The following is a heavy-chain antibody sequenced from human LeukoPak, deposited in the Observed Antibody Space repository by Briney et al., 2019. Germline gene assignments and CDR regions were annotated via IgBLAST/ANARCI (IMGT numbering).Heavy chain of an antibody. CDR1: GFTFSSYG. CDR3: ARRLPDSSDYPTVIDY. CDR2: IWYGGSNK. J-gene: IGHJ4*02. V-gene: IGHV3-33*08. Sequence: GGSLRLSCAASGFTFSSYGMHWVRQAPGKGLEWVAVIWYGGSNKYYADSVKGRFTISRDNSKNTLYLQMNSLRAEDTAVYYCARRLPDSSDYPTVIDYWGQGTLVTVSS. D-gene: IGHD3-22*01.